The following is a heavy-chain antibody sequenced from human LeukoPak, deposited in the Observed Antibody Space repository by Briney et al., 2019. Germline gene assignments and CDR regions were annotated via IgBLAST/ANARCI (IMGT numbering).Heavy chain of an antibody. J-gene: IGHJ4*02. V-gene: IGHV3-30-3*02. CDR3: AKGGKRLRPWY. CDR2: ISYDGSNK. CDR1: GGIFSSYA. D-gene: IGHD4-17*01. Sequence: SCKASGGIFSSYAISWVRQAPGKGLEWVAVISYDGSNKYYADSVKGRFTISRDNSKNTLYLQMNSLRAEDTAVYYCAKGGKRLRPWYWGQGTLVTVSS.